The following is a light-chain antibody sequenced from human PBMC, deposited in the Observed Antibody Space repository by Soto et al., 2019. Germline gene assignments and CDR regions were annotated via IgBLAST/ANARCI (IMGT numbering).Light chain of an antibody. Sequence: QSVLTQPPSASGTPGQRVTISCSGSSSNIGSNTVNLYQQLPGTAPKLLIHANNQRPSGVPDRFSGSKSGTSASLAISWLQSEEADYYCAAWDDSLNGYVFGTGTKLTVL. CDR1: SSNIGSNT. V-gene: IGLV1-44*01. CDR2: ANN. CDR3: AAWDDSLNGYV. J-gene: IGLJ1*01.